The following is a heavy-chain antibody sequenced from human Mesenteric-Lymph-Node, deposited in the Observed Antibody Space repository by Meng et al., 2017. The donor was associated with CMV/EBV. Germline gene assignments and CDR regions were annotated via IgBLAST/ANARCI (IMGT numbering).Heavy chain of an antibody. J-gene: IGHJ4*02. CDR1: GFSFNFYA. CDR3: ARDRREYCYSTSCYLDY. CDR2: VSYDGINK. Sequence: GGSLRLSCAASGFSFNFYAMTWVRQAPGKGLEWVASVSYDGINKYYADSVKGRFTISRDISQDMLYLQMNSLRAEDTAVYYCARDRREYCYSTSCYLDYWGEGTLVTVSS. V-gene: IGHV3-30-3*01. D-gene: IGHD2-2*01.